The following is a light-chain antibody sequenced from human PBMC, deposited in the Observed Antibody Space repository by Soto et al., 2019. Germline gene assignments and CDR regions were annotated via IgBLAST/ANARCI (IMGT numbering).Light chain of an antibody. V-gene: IGLV1-40*01. J-gene: IGLJ3*02. CDR2: GNS. CDR1: SSNIGAGYD. CDR3: QSYDSSLSGWV. Sequence: QSVLTQPPAVSGAAGQRVTISCTRSSSNIGAGYDVPWYQQLPGTAPKLLIFGNSNRPSGVPDRFSGSKSGTSASLAITGLQAEDEADYYCQSYDSSLSGWVFGGGTKLTVL.